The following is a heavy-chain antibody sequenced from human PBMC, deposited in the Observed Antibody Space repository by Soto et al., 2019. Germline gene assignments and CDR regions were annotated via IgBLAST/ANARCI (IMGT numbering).Heavy chain of an antibody. D-gene: IGHD5-18*01. CDR1: GFTFSNAW. J-gene: IGHJ3*02. Sequence: EVQLVESGGGLVKPGGSLRLSCAASGFTFSNAWMNWVRQAPGKGLEWVGRIKSKTDGGTTDYAAPVKGKFTISRDDSKNTLYLQMNSLKTEDTAVYYCTTGQRWLDEWGKGSAFDIWGQGTMVTVSS. V-gene: IGHV3-15*07. CDR2: IKSKTDGGTT. CDR3: TTGQRWLDEWGKGSAFDI.